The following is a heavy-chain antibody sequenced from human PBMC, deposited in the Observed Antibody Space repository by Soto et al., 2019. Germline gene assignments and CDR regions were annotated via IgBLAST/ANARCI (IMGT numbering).Heavy chain of an antibody. Sequence: HPGGSLRLSCAASGFTFSSFAMNWVRQAPGKGLEWLSSISDSGGSTYYADSVKGRFTISRDNSKNTLYLQMNSLRAEDTAVYYCAIVATIYGMDVWGQGTTVTVSS. V-gene: IGHV3-23*01. CDR2: ISDSGGST. CDR1: GFTFSSFA. CDR3: AIVATIYGMDV. J-gene: IGHJ6*02. D-gene: IGHD5-12*01.